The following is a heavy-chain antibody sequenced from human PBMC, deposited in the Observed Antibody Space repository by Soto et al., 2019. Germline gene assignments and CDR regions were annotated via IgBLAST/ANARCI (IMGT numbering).Heavy chain of an antibody. D-gene: IGHD3-3*01. CDR2: MSFDGNHQ. CDR3: ASCERFPRVGVDYYALDV. CDR1: GFTINRND. V-gene: IGHV3-30*03. J-gene: IGHJ6*02. Sequence: QVHLVESGGGVVQPGGSPRLSCAASGFTINRNDMYWVRQAPGKGLEWVAVMSFDGNHQHYADSVKGRFTISRDNSKNTLSLEMNSLRRDDTAVYYCASCERFPRVGVDYYALDVWGQGTTVIVAS.